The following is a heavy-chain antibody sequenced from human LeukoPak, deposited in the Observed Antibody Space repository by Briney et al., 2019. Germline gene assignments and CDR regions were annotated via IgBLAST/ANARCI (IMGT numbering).Heavy chain of an antibody. J-gene: IGHJ4*02. Sequence: GGSLRLSCAASGFTFSTYAMSWVRQAPGKGLEWVSAISGSGITTFYSDSVKGRFTIARDNSKNTLYLLMNSLRAEDTAVYYCAKAETVYGDVAYFAYWGQGTLATVSS. CDR1: GFTFSTYA. D-gene: IGHD4-17*01. CDR3: AKAETVYGDVAYFAY. V-gene: IGHV3-23*01. CDR2: ISGSGITT.